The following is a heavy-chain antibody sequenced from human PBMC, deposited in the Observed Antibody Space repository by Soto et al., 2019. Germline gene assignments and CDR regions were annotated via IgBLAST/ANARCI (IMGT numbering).Heavy chain of an antibody. CDR3: ARDRESRGGYPVDH. Sequence: QVQLVQSGAEVKKTGASVKVSCKASGFTFTSYGFTWVRQAPGQGLEWLGWISAFTGKTNYAQRLQGRLTMTRDTSTNTAYMELRSLRSDDTAVYYCARDRESRGGYPVDHWGQGTLVTVSS. J-gene: IGHJ4*02. CDR1: GFTFTSYG. V-gene: IGHV1-18*04. D-gene: IGHD3-22*01. CDR2: ISAFTGKT.